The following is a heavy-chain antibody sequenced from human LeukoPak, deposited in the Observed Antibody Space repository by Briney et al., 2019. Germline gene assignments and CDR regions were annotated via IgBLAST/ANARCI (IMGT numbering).Heavy chain of an antibody. CDR2: ISVSGGST. CDR3: AKDVGGFYGTGSYGY. CDR1: GFTFSRFA. V-gene: IGHV3-23*01. J-gene: IGHJ4*02. Sequence: GGSLRLSCAASGFTFSRFAMSWVRQAPGKGPEWVSLISVSGGSTYYADSVKGRVTISRDNSKNTLYLQMRSLRVEDTAVYYCAKDVGGFYGTGSYGYWGQGTLVTVSS. D-gene: IGHD3-10*01.